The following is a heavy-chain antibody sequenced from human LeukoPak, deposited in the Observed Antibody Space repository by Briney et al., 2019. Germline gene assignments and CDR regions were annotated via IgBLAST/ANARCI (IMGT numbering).Heavy chain of an antibody. J-gene: IGHJ4*02. CDR2: IYSGGST. CDR3: ARWCGSSGWYRLDY. Sequence: GGSLRLSCAASGFTVSSNYMSWVRQAPGKGLEWVSVIYSGGSTYYADSVKGRFIISRDNSKNTLYLQMNSLRAEDTAVYYCARWCGSSGWYRLDYWGQGTLVTVSS. V-gene: IGHV3-66*01. D-gene: IGHD6-19*01. CDR1: GFTVSSNY.